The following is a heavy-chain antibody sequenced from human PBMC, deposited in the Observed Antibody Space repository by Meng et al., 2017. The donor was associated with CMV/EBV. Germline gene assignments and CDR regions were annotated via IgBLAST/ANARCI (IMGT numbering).Heavy chain of an antibody. CDR3: AREMPIAAAGCFDY. D-gene: IGHD6-13*01. V-gene: IGHV4-4*07. J-gene: IGHJ4*02. CDR2: IYTSGST. CDR1: GGSISSYY. Sequence: QGRCEDSGPGLVKPSETLSLPCTVSGGSISSYYWSWIRQPAGKGLEWIGRIYTSGSTNYNPSLKSRVTMSVDTSKNQFSLKLSSVTAADTAVYYCAREMPIAAAGCFDYWGQGTLVTVSS.